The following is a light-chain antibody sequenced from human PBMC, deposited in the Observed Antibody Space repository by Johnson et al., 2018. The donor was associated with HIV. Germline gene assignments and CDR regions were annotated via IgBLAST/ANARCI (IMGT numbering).Light chain of an antibody. J-gene: IGLJ1*01. CDR1: SSNIGNNY. V-gene: IGLV1-51*01. CDR2: DNN. CDR3: GTWDSSLSAYV. Sequence: QSLLTQPPSVSAAPGQKVTISCSGSSSNIGNNYVSWYQQLPGTAPKLLIYDNNKRPSGIPARFSGSKSGTSATLGITGLQTGDEADYYCGTWDSSLSAYVFGTGTKVTVL.